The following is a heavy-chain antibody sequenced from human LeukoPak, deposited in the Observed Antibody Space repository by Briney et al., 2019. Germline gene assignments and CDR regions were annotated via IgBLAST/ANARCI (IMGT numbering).Heavy chain of an antibody. D-gene: IGHD3-9*01. CDR3: ARVLTGYYNFDY. V-gene: IGHV1-2*06. J-gene: IGHJ4*02. CDR1: GYTFTGYY. CDR2: INPNSGGT. Sequence: ASVKVSCTASGYTFTGYYMHWVRQAPGQGLEWMGRINPNSGGTNYAQKFQGRVTMTRDTSISTAYMELSRLRSDDTAVYYCARVLTGYYNFDYWGQGTLVTVSS.